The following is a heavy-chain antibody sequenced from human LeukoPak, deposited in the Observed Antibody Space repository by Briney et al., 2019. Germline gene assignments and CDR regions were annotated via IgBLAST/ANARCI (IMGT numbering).Heavy chain of an antibody. Sequence: SVKVSCKASGGTFSSYAISWVRQAPAQGLEWMGRIIPILGIANYAQKFQGRVTITADKSTSTAYMELSSLRSEDTAVYYCARDQAGEVYYYYYGMDVWGQGTTVTASS. CDR3: ARDQAGEVYYYYYGMDV. D-gene: IGHD7-27*01. J-gene: IGHJ6*02. CDR2: IIPILGIA. V-gene: IGHV1-69*04. CDR1: GGTFSSYA.